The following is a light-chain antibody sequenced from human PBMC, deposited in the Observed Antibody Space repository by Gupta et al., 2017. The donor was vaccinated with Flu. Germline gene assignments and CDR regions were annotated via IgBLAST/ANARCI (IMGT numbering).Light chain of an antibody. Sequence: DIVMTHSTDSLDVSLGERATINCKSSQSILYSSNNKIYLAWYQQKPGQRPKLLINWASTRESGVPDRFVGSGSGIDFTLTISSLQAEDVAVYYCQQFDNTPYSFGQGTKIEIK. CDR3: QQFDNTPYS. J-gene: IGKJ2*03. V-gene: IGKV4-1*01. CDR2: WAS. CDR1: QSILYSSNNKIY.